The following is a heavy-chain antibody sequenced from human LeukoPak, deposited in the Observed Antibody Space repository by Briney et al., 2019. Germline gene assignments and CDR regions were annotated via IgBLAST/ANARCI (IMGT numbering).Heavy chain of an antibody. CDR2: ISGDGGST. CDR3: AKASGNYLTYYFDY. CDR1: GFTFDDYA. V-gene: IGHV3-43*02. Sequence: PGGSLRLSCAASGFTFDDYAMHWVRYTPGKGLEWVSLISGDGGSTYYADSMKGRLTISRDNSKNSLYLQMSRLRTEDTALYYCAKASGNYLTYYFDYWGQGTLVTVSS. J-gene: IGHJ4*02. D-gene: IGHD1-26*01.